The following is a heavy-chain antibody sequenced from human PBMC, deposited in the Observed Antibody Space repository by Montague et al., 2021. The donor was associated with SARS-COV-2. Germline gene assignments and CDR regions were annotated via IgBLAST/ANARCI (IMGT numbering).Heavy chain of an antibody. J-gene: IGHJ6*02. Sequence: SETLSLTCTVSGGSISSSNYYWGWIRQPPGKGLEWIGSMYYSGSTYYNPSLKSRVTISIDTSKNQFSLKLSSVTAADTAVYYCARDDSVIQGVTKGRDVWGQGTTVTVSS. CDR1: GGSISSSNYY. CDR2: MYYSGST. D-gene: IGHD3-10*01. V-gene: IGHV4-39*07. CDR3: ARDDSVIQGVTKGRDV.